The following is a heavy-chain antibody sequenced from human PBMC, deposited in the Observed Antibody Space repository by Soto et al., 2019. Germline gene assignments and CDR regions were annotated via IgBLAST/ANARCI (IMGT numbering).Heavy chain of an antibody. CDR1: GFTFSSYA. Sequence: PGGSLRLSCAASGFTFSSYAMSWVRQAPGKGLEWVSAISGSGGSTYYADSVKGRFTISRDNSKNTLYLQMNSLRAEDTAVYYCSKDVDYGDYGFDLWGRGTLVTVSS. CDR3: SKDVDYGDYGFDL. CDR2: ISGSGGST. J-gene: IGHJ2*01. D-gene: IGHD4-17*01. V-gene: IGHV3-23*01.